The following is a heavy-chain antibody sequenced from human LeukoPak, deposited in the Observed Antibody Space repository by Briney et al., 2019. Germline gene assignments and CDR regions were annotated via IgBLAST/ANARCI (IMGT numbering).Heavy chain of an antibody. CDR3: ARLTRLDWFDP. CDR1: DGFINNDF. Sequence: SETLSLTCTVSDGFINNDFWSWIRQPPGKGLEWIGYIYTGGSANYTPSLQSRVTISVDTSKNQFSLKLSSVTAADTAVYYCARLTRLDWFDPWGQGTLVTVSS. CDR2: IYTGGSA. V-gene: IGHV4-4*09. D-gene: IGHD3-9*01. J-gene: IGHJ5*02.